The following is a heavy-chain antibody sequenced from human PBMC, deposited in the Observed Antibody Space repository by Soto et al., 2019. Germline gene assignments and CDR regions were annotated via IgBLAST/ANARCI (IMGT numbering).Heavy chain of an antibody. CDR1: GFAFSSYW. D-gene: IGHD6-6*01. CDR2: IKKDGSEE. J-gene: IGHJ4*02. V-gene: IGHV3-7*01. Sequence: PGGSLRLSCAASGFAFSSYWMSWVRQAPGKGLEWVANIKKDGSEEYCVDSVKGRFTISRDSAKNSLYLKMNSLRAEDTAVYYCATSSDTGYIFDFWGQGTLVTVSS. CDR3: ATSSDTGYIFDF.